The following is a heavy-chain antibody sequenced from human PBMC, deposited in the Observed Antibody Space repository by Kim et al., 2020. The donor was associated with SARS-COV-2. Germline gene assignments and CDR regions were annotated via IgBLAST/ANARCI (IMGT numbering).Heavy chain of an antibody. D-gene: IGHD2-21*02. V-gene: IGHV4-39*07. Sequence: SETLSLTCTVSGGSISSSSYYWGWIRQPPGKGLEWIGSIYYSGSTYYNPSLKSRVTISVDTSKNQFSLKLSSVTAADTAVYYCARDGGDVGTDAFDIWGQGTMVTVSS. CDR2: IYYSGST. J-gene: IGHJ3*02. CDR1: GGSISSSSYY. CDR3: ARDGGDVGTDAFDI.